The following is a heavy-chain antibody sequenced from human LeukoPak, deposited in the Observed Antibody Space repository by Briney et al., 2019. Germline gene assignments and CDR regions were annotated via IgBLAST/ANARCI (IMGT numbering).Heavy chain of an antibody. CDR3: ARDGDVVVNDAFDI. J-gene: IGHJ3*02. V-gene: IGHV4-59*12. Sequence: SETLSLTCTVSGGSISSYYWSWIRQPPGKGLEWIGYIYHSGSTYYNPSLKSRVTISVDRSKNQFSLKLSSVTAADTAVYYCARDGDVVVNDAFDIWGQGTMVTVSS. D-gene: IGHD2-21*01. CDR2: IYHSGST. CDR1: GGSISSYY.